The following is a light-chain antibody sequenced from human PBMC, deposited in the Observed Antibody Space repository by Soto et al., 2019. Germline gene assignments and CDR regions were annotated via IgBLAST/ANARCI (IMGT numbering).Light chain of an antibody. CDR2: LNNDGSH. Sequence: QLVLTQSPSASASLGASVKLTCTLSSGHSSYAIAWHQKQPGKGPRYLMDLNNDGSHSKGDGIPGRFSGSSSGAERYLIISSLQSEDEADYYCQTWGTGFQVFGGGTKLTVL. CDR1: SGHSSYA. J-gene: IGLJ2*01. V-gene: IGLV4-69*01. CDR3: QTWGTGFQV.